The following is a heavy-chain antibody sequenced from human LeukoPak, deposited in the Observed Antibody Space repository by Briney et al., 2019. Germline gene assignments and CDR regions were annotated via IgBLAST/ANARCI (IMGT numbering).Heavy chain of an antibody. CDR2: IRYNGYNK. D-gene: IGHD2-2*01. CDR3: ARDLRYCSSTSCYHNYYYYGMDV. V-gene: IGHV3-30*02. J-gene: IGHJ6*02. Sequence: GGSLRLSCAASGFSFNSYGVHWVRKAPGKGLECVASIRYNGYNKYYADSVKGRFTISRDNSKNTLYLQMNSLRAEDTAVYYCARDLRYCSSTSCYHNYYYYGMDVWGQGTTVTVSS. CDR1: GFSFNSYG.